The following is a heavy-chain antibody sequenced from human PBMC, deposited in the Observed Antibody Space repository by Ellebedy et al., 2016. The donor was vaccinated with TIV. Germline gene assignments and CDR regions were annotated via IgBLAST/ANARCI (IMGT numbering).Heavy chain of an antibody. CDR1: GFTFSSYA. J-gene: IGHJ4*02. CDR3: AKGRDYYDAYYLDY. CDR2: ISGSGGST. D-gene: IGHD3-22*01. V-gene: IGHV3-23*01. Sequence: GGSLRLSCGASGFTFSSYAMSWVRQAPGKGLEWVSAISGSGGSTYYADSVKGRFTISRDNSKNTLYLQMNSLRAEDTAVYYCAKGRDYYDAYYLDYWGQGTLVTVSS.